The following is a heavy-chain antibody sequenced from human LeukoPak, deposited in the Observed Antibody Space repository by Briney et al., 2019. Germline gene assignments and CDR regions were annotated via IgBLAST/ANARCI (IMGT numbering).Heavy chain of an antibody. CDR3: ARSYCSSSICYARATGWFDP. V-gene: IGHV1-18*01. CDR2: ITAYNGNT. J-gene: IGHJ5*02. CDR1: GYTFTRYG. Sequence: GASVKVSCKASGYTFTRYGISWVRQAPGQGLEWMGWITAYNGNTNCAQKFQGRVTMATDTSTSTAYMELTSLRSDDTAVYYCARSYCSSSICYARATGWFDPWGQGTLVTVSS. D-gene: IGHD2-2*01.